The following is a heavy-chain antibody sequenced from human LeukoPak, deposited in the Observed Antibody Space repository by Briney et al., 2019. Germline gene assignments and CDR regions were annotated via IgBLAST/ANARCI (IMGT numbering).Heavy chain of an antibody. CDR2: LGGINGYT. Sequence: GGSLRLSCVASGFTFSSYAMSWVRQPPGKGLEWVSSLGGINGYTYYADSVKGRFSISRDNSKNTLYLQMISLRAEDTAVYYCAKGGGSYFRRVTYYYYYMDVWGKGTTVTVSS. D-gene: IGHD1-26*01. V-gene: IGHV3-23*01. CDR3: AKGGGSYFRRVTYYYYYMDV. CDR1: GFTFSSYA. J-gene: IGHJ6*03.